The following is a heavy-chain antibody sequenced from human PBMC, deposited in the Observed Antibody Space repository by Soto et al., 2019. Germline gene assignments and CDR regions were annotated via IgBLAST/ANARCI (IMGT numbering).Heavy chain of an antibody. CDR3: ARHLYSGDSSGSFGY. Sequence: QLQLQESGPGLVKPSETLSLTCTVSDDSIGRSNYFWGWIRQPPGKGLEWIGNIFYSGNTHYNPSLKSRVTISLDTSNHHFSLKVSSVTAAETAVYYRARHLYSGDSSGSFGYWGPGALVIVSS. CDR1: DDSIGRSNYF. D-gene: IGHD6-19*01. V-gene: IGHV4-39*01. CDR2: IFYSGNT. J-gene: IGHJ4*02.